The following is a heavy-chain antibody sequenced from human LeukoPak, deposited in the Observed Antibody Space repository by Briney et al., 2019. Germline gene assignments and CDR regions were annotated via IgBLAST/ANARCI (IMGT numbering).Heavy chain of an antibody. J-gene: IGHJ6*02. D-gene: IGHD1-14*01. Sequence: GESLEISCQGSGYSFTSYWIGWVRPAPGKGLEWVANIKQGGSEKYYVDSVKGRFTISRDNAKNSLYLQMNSLRAEDTAVYYGARENNSPGYYYGMDVWGQGTTVTVS. CDR3: ARENNSPGYYYGMDV. V-gene: IGHV3-7*01. CDR1: GYSFTSYW. CDR2: IKQGGSEK.